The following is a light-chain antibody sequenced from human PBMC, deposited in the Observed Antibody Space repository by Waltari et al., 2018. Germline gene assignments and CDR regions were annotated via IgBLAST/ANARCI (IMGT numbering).Light chain of an antibody. V-gene: IGKV3-20*01. CDR3: QQYGRSVLT. CDR1: QSFSSTY. J-gene: IGKJ4*01. CDR2: GAS. Sequence: EIVLTQSPGTRSLSPGERVTLSCTASQSFSSTYLAWYQQKPGQAPRLLIYGASNRATGIPDRFSGSGSGTDFTLTIGRLEPEDFAVYYCQQYGRSVLTFGGGTKVEIK.